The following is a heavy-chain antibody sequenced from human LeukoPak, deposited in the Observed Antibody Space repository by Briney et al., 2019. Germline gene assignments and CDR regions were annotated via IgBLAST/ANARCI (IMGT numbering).Heavy chain of an antibody. D-gene: IGHD3-10*01. CDR2: FDPEDGET. J-gene: IGHJ4*02. CDR1: GYTLTELS. CDR3: ATHQGRFGDPSFDY. Sequence: ASVRVSFKVSGYTLTELSMNWVRQAPGKGLEWRGGFDPEDGETIYAQKFQGRVTMTEDTSTDTAYMELSSLRSEDTAVYYCATHQGRFGDPSFDYWGQGTLVTVSS. V-gene: IGHV1-24*01.